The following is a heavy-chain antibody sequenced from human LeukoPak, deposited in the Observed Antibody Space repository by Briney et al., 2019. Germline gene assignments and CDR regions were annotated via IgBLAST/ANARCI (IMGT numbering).Heavy chain of an antibody. CDR3: ARAVLASGYYYDSSGSPIDY. V-gene: IGHV3-7*01. J-gene: IGHJ4*02. CDR1: GFTFSTYW. D-gene: IGHD3-22*01. Sequence: PGGSLRLSCAASGFTFSTYWMSWVRQAPGKGLEWVANIKQDGSEKNYVDSVKGRFTISRDNAKNSLYLQMNSLRAEDTAVYYCARAVLASGYYYDSSGSPIDYWGQGTLVTVSS. CDR2: IKQDGSEK.